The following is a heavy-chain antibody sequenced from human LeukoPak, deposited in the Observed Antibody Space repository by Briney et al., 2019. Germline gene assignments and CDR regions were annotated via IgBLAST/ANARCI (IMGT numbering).Heavy chain of an antibody. CDR2: INPNSGGT. CDR3: ARDGIGYCSGGSCYSDGNWFDP. V-gene: IGHV1-2*02. Sequence: ASVKVSCKASGYTFTGYYMHWVRQAPGQGLGWMGWINPNSGGTNYAQKFQGRVTMTRDTSISTAYMELSRLRSDDTAVYYCARDGIGYCSGGSCYSDGNWFDPWGQGTLVTVSS. CDR1: GYTFTGYY. J-gene: IGHJ5*02. D-gene: IGHD2-15*01.